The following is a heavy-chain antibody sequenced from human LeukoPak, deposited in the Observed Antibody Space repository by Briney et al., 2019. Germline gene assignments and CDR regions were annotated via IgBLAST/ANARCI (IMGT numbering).Heavy chain of an antibody. CDR1: GGSFSGYY. Sequence: SETLSLTCAVYGGSFSGYYWSWIRQPPGKGLEWIGEINHSGSTNYNPSLKSRVTISVDTSKNQFSLKLSSVTAADTAVYYCARGSGGYSYGYRTAFDYWGQGTLVTVFS. J-gene: IGHJ4*02. V-gene: IGHV4-34*01. CDR3: ARGSGGYSYGYRTAFDY. CDR2: INHSGST. D-gene: IGHD5-18*01.